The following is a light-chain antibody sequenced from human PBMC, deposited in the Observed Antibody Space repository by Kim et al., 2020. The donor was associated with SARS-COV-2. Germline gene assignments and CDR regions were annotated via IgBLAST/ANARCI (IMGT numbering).Light chain of an antibody. V-gene: IGKV1-5*01. CDR1: QSISSR. CDR2: DAY. CDR3: QQYKSYRT. J-gene: IGKJ1*01. Sequence: SASVGDRVTITCRASQSISSRLAWYQQKPGKAPKLLIYDAYSLQSGVPSRFAGSGSGTEFTLTISSLQPDDFATYYCQQYKSYRTFGQGTKVDIK.